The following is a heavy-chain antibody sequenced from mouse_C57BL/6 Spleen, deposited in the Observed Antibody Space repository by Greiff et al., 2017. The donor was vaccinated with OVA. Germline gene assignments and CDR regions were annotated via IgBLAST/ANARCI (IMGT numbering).Heavy chain of an antibody. CDR1: GFTFSSYT. Sequence: EVMLVESGGGLVKPGGSLKLSCAASGFTFSSYTMSWVRQTPEKRLEWVATISGGGGNTYYPDSVKGRFTISRDNAMNTLYLQMSRLLSEDTALYYCASNYPLAYWGQGTLVTVSA. CDR3: ASNYPLAY. J-gene: IGHJ3*01. V-gene: IGHV5-9*01. CDR2: ISGGGGNT. D-gene: IGHD2-1*01.